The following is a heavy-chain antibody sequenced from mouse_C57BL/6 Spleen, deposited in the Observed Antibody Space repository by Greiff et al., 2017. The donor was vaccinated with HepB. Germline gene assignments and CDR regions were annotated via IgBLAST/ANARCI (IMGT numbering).Heavy chain of an antibody. D-gene: IGHD1-1*01. V-gene: IGHV5-4*01. CDR1: GFTFSSYA. CDR2: ISDGGSYT. Sequence: VQLKESGGGLVKPGGSLKLSCAASGFTFSSYAMSWVRQTPEKRLEWVATISDGGSYTYYPDNVKGRFTISRDNAKNNLYLQMSHLKSEDTAMYYCARDHITTAPYYFDYWGQGTTLTVSS. CDR3: ARDHITTAPYYFDY. J-gene: IGHJ2*01.